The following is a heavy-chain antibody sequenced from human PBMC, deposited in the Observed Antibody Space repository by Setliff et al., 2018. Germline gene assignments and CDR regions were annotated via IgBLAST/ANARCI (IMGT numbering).Heavy chain of an antibody. CDR3: ARHTKQWLSRGYYYYYYMDV. Sequence: PSETLSLTCTVSGGSVRGYYWSWIRQPPGKGLEWIGYMYYSGSTNYNPSLKSRVTISVDTSKNQFSLKLSSVTAADTAVYYCARHTKQWLSRGYYYYYYMDVWGKGTTVTVSS. J-gene: IGHJ6*03. CDR2: MYYSGST. D-gene: IGHD6-19*01. V-gene: IGHV4-59*08. CDR1: GGSVRGYY.